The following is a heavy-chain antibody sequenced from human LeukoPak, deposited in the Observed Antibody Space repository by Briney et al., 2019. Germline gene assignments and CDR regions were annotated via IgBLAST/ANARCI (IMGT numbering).Heavy chain of an antibody. Sequence: ASVKVSCKASGYTFTGYYMHWVRQAPGQGLEWMGRINPNSGGTNYAQKLHGRVTMTRDTSIRTAYMELRRLRSEDTAVYYCARLRTYDSSGYCDYWGQGTLVTVSS. CDR2: INPNSGGT. V-gene: IGHV1-2*06. CDR1: GYTFTGYY. CDR3: ARLRTYDSSGYCDY. J-gene: IGHJ4*02. D-gene: IGHD3-22*01.